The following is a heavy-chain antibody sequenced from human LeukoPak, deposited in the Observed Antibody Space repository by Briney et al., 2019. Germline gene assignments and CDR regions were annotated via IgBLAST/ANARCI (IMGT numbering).Heavy chain of an antibody. CDR3: ARVPIYYDSSGPERYYFDY. J-gene: IGHJ4*02. CDR2: IYYSGST. Sequence: SETLSLTCTVSGGSISSGDYYWSWLRQPPGKGLEWIGYIYYSGSTYYNPSLKSRVTISVDTSKNQFSLKLSSVTAADTAVYYCARVPIYYDSSGPERYYFDYWGQGTLVTVSS. CDR1: GGSISSGDYY. D-gene: IGHD3-22*01. V-gene: IGHV4-30-4*01.